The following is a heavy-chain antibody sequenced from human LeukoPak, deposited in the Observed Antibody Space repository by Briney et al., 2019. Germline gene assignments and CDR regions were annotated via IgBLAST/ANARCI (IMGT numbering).Heavy chain of an antibody. CDR3: ARDNLALPAIAAAGTFSPFYYYGMDV. CDR1: GGSFSGYY. D-gene: IGHD6-13*01. CDR2: INHSGST. V-gene: IGHV4-34*01. Sequence: SETLSLTCAVYGGSFSGYYWSWIRQPPGKGLEWIGEINHSGSTNYNPSLKSRVTISVDTSKNQFSLKLSSVTAADTAVYYCARDNLALPAIAAAGTFSPFYYYGMDVWGQGTTVTVSS. J-gene: IGHJ6*02.